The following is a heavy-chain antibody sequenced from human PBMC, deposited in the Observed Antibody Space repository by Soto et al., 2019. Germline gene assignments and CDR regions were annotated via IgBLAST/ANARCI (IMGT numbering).Heavy chain of an antibody. J-gene: IGHJ3*02. CDR1: GDTFSTYT. Sequence: ASVKVSCKASGDTFSTYTISWVRQAPGQGLEWMGRIIPILGIASYAQKFQGRVTMTRDTSTSTVYMELSSLRSEDTAVYYCARALYYYDSSGYYDPGAFDIWGQGTMVTVSS. CDR2: IIPILGIA. D-gene: IGHD3-22*01. CDR3: ARALYYYDSSGYYDPGAFDI. V-gene: IGHV1-69*02.